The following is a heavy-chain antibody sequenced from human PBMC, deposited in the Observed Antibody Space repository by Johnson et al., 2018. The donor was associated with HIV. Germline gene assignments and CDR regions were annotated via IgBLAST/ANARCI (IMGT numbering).Heavy chain of an antibody. CDR2: ISYDGSNK. CDR3: AREGTLGAFDI. J-gene: IGHJ3*02. CDR1: GFTFSSYA. D-gene: IGHD1-1*01. V-gene: IGHV3-30-3*01. Sequence: VQLVESGGGLVQPGGSLRLSCAASGFTFSSYAMHWVRQAPGKGLEWVAVISYDGSNKYYADSVKGRFTISRDNSKNTLYLQMNSLRAEDTAVYYCAREGTLGAFDIWGQGTMVTVSS.